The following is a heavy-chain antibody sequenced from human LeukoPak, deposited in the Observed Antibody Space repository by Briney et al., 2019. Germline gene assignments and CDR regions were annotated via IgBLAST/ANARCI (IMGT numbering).Heavy chain of an antibody. Sequence: GGSLRLSCAASGFTFSSYAMSWVRQAPGKGLEWVSAISGSGGSTYYADSVKGRFTISRDNSKNTLYPQMNSLRAEDTAVYYCAKAQTPGWYSGYWGQGTLVTVSS. V-gene: IGHV3-23*01. CDR1: GFTFSSYA. CDR3: AKAQTPGWYSGY. J-gene: IGHJ4*02. D-gene: IGHD6-19*01. CDR2: ISGSGGST.